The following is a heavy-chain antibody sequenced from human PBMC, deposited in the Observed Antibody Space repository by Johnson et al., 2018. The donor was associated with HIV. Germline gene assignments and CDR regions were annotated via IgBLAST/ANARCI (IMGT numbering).Heavy chain of an antibody. D-gene: IGHD7-27*01. CDR3: STPRPNWGWNAFDM. CDR1: GFTFSNAW. V-gene: IGHV3-15*01. J-gene: IGHJ3*02. Sequence: EVQLLESGGGLVKPGGSLRLSCAASGFTFSNAWMSWVRQAPGKGLEWVGRIKRKTDGGTTDYAAPVKGSFTISRDDSKNTLYLQMNSLKTEDTAVYYCSTPRPNWGWNAFDMWGQGTMVTVSS. CDR2: IKRKTDGGTT.